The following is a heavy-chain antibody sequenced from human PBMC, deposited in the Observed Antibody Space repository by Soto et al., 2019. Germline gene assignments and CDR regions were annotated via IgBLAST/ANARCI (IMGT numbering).Heavy chain of an antibody. J-gene: IGHJ4*02. CDR1: GFTFSSYA. Sequence: QVQLVESGGGVVQPGRSLRLSCAASGFTFSSYAMHWVRQAPGKGLEWVAVISYDGSNKYYADSVKGRFTISRDNPKNTLYLQMNSLRAEDTAVYYCARALGYCSGGSCPSDYWGQGTLVTVSS. D-gene: IGHD2-15*01. V-gene: IGHV3-30-3*01. CDR2: ISYDGSNK. CDR3: ARALGYCSGGSCPSDY.